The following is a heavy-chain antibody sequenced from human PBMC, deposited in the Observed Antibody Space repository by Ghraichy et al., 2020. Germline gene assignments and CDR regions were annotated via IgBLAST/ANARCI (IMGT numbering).Heavy chain of an antibody. D-gene: IGHD3-22*01. Sequence: GESLNISCAASGFSFDVYAMHWVRQAPGKGLEWVSLISGDGVSTYYADSVKGRFTISRDNSKNSLYLQMNSLRTEDIDLYYCAKGQYDKSGYYDYWGQGTLVTVSS. V-gene: IGHV3-43*02. CDR2: ISGDGVST. CDR3: AKGQYDKSGYYDY. CDR1: GFSFDVYA. J-gene: IGHJ4*02.